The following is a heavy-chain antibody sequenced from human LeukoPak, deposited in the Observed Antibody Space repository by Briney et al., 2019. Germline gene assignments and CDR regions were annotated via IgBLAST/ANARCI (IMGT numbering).Heavy chain of an antibody. CDR2: ISKDGSDS. V-gene: IGHV3-74*01. Sequence: PGGSLRLSCAASGFTFSSYEMNWVRQAPGKGLVWVSRISKDGSDSFYADSVKGRFTISRDNARNTVELQMNSLRPEDTAVYYCARDLHWGASDYWGQGTLVTVSS. CDR1: GFTFSSYE. CDR3: ARDLHWGASDY. J-gene: IGHJ4*02. D-gene: IGHD1-26*01.